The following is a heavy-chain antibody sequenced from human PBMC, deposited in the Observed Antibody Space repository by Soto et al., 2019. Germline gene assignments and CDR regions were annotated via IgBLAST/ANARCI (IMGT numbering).Heavy chain of an antibody. CDR1: GDSMTKYY. Sequence: QVQLQESGPGLVKPSETLSLTCTVSGDSMTKYYWSWIRQPAGKGLEWIGRIYTSGSTNYNSSLKSKVAMSIDTSNNHFSLKLKSVTAADTAVYYCARTVGAAYYFDFWAQGALVTVSS. D-gene: IGHD1-26*01. CDR3: ARTVGAAYYFDF. V-gene: IGHV4-4*07. CDR2: IYTSGST. J-gene: IGHJ4*02.